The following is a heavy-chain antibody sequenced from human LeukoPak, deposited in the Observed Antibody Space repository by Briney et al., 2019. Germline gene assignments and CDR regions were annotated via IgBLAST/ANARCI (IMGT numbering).Heavy chain of an antibody. CDR2: ISGSGDIT. J-gene: IGHJ4*02. Sequence: GGALRLSCGASGFTFGTHAMTWVRQAPGKGLEYVSLISGSGDITYYAHSLKDRFTISRDNSKNTLYLQMHSLRAEDTAVYYCAARPGDLAVPFDYWGQGTLVTVSS. CDR1: GFTFGTHA. V-gene: IGHV3-23*01. CDR3: AARPGDLAVPFDY. D-gene: IGHD3-10*01.